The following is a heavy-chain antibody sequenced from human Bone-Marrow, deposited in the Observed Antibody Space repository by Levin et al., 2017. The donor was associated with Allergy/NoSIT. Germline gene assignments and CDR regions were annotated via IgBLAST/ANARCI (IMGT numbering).Heavy chain of an antibody. D-gene: IGHD2-2*01. J-gene: IGHJ4*02. V-gene: IGHV3-15*01. Sequence: GGSLRLSCVASEFTFTNAWMSWVRQAPGKGLEWIGHIKTKAEGATTEFAAPVKGSFTISRDDSKNTVYLHLNGLKTDDTAVYYCTTEGVSTSDYWGQGTVVTVSS. CDR1: EFTFTNAW. CDR3: TTEGVSTSDY. CDR2: IKTKAEGATT.